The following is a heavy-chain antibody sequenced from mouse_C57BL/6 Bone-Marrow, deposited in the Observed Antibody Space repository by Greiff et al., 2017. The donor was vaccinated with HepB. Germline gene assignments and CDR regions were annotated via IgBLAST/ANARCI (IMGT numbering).Heavy chain of an antibody. Sequence: DVKLVESGGGLVQPGGSMKLSCVASGFTFSNYWMNWVRQSPEKGLEWVAQIRLKSDNYATHYAESVKGRFTISRDDSKSSVYLQMNNLRAEDTGIYYCITGDDFDYWGQGTTLTVSS. J-gene: IGHJ2*01. CDR3: ITGDDFDY. CDR1: GFTFSNYW. D-gene: IGHD4-1*01. V-gene: IGHV6-3*01. CDR2: IRLKSDNYAT.